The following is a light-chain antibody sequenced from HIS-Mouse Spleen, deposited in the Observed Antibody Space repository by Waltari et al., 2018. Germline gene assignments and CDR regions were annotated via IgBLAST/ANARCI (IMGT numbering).Light chain of an antibody. Sequence: DIQMTQSPSSLSASVGDRVTITCRASQSISSYLNWYQQKPGKPPKLLIYAASSLQSGVPSRFSGSGSGTDFTLTISSLQPEDFATYYGQQSYSTPMYTFGQGTKLEIK. V-gene: IGKV1-39*01. CDR3: QQSYSTPMYT. J-gene: IGKJ2*01. CDR1: QSISSY. CDR2: AAS.